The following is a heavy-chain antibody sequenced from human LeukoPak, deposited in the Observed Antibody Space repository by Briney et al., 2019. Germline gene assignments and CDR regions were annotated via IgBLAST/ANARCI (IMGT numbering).Heavy chain of an antibody. CDR1: GYSISSSFY. CDR3: AREIPYNWNDGTKLVDTH. Sequence: PSETLSLTYSVSGYSISSSFYWGWIRQPPGKGLEWIGSIYHSGSTYYNPSLKSRVTISVDTSKNQFSLKLSSVTAADTAVYYCAREIPYNWNDGTKLVDTHWGQGTLVTVSS. J-gene: IGHJ4*02. D-gene: IGHD1-1*01. CDR2: IYHSGST. V-gene: IGHV4-38-2*02.